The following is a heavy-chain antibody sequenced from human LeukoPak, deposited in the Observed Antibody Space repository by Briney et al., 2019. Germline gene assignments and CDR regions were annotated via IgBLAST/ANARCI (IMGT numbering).Heavy chain of an antibody. J-gene: IGHJ4*02. V-gene: IGHV4-59*01. CDR2: IYYSGST. CDR1: GGSISSYY. D-gene: IGHD3-10*01. Sequence: SETLSLTCTVSGGSISSYYWSWIRQPPGKGLEWIGYIYYSGSTNYNPSLKSRVTISVDTSKNQFSLKLSSVTAADTAVYYCAARVRGAKPSKIDYCGQGTLVTVSS. CDR3: AARVRGAKPSKIDY.